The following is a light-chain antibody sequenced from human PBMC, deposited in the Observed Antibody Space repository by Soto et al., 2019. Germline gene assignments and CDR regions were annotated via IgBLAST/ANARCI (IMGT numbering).Light chain of an antibody. J-gene: IGKJ1*01. Sequence: EIVLTQSPGTLSLSPGERATLSCRASQTVSSSYLAWYQQKPGQPPRLLIYGASSRATGIPDRFSGSGSGTDFTLTVSRLEPEDFAVYYCQQYGGSPWTFGQGTKVEIK. V-gene: IGKV3-20*01. CDR3: QQYGGSPWT. CDR1: QTVSSSY. CDR2: GAS.